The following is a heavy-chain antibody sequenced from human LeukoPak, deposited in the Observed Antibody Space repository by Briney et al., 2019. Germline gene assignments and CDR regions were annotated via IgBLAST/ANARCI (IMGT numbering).Heavy chain of an antibody. Sequence: PGGSLRLSCAASGFTFSSYAMSWVRQAPGKGLEWVSVISGSGGSTYYADSVKGRFTISRDNSKNTLYLQMNSLRAEDTAVYYCAKTVRWGSSWFDAFDIWGQGTMVTVSS. V-gene: IGHV3-23*01. J-gene: IGHJ3*02. D-gene: IGHD6-13*01. CDR2: ISGSGGST. CDR1: GFTFSSYA. CDR3: AKTVRWGSSWFDAFDI.